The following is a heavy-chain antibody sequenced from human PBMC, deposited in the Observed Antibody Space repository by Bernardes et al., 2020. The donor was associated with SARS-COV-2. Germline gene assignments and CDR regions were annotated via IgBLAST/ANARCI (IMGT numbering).Heavy chain of an antibody. Sequence: GGSLRLSCAASGFTVSSNYMSWVRQAPGKGLEWVSVIYSGGDTYYADSVKGRFTISRDNSKNTLYLQMNSLRPEDTAVYYCARERQNRTGTTYYYYGMDVWGKGTTVTVSS. CDR2: IYSGGDT. V-gene: IGHV3-66*02. CDR3: ARERQNRTGTTYYYYGMDV. CDR1: GFTVSSNY. D-gene: IGHD1-7*01. J-gene: IGHJ6*04.